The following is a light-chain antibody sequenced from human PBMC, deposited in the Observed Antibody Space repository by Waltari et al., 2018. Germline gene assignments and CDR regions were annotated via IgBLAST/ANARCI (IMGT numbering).Light chain of an antibody. Sequence: GEAAIFVIQEVTTLVGGFPPRFSGGGYGTDFTLTINNIESEDAAYYFCLQQDKFPTYTFGQGTNLEIK. CDR2: EVT. V-gene: IGKV5-2*01. J-gene: IGKJ2*01. CDR3: LQQDKFPTYT.